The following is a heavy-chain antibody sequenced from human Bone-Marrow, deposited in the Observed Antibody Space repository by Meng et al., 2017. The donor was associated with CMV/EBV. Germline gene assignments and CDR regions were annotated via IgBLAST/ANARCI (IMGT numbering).Heavy chain of an antibody. CDR3: ARGFGGSGWYHWFDP. D-gene: IGHD6-19*01. J-gene: IGHJ5*02. CDR2: IIPILGIA. CDR1: GGTFSSYT. Sequence: SVKVSCKASGGTFSSYTISWVRQAPGQGLEWMGRIIPILGIANYAQKFQGRVTITADKSTSTAYMELSSLRSEDTAVYYCARGFGGSGWYHWFDPCGQGTLVIVSS. V-gene: IGHV1-69*02.